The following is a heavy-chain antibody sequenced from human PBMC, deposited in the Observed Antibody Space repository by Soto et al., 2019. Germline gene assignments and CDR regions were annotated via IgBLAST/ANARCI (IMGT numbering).Heavy chain of an antibody. CDR1: GFTFSDNG. J-gene: IGHJ4*02. CDR2: IWYDGNKK. Sequence: GSLRLSCAASGFTFSDNGMHWVRQAPGKGLEWVAVIWYDGNKKYYADSVKGRFTISRDNSKNTLYLQMNSLRAEGTAVYYCARDLATGNFDYWGQGTLVTVSS. CDR3: ARDLATGNFDY. D-gene: IGHD1-1*01. V-gene: IGHV3-33*01.